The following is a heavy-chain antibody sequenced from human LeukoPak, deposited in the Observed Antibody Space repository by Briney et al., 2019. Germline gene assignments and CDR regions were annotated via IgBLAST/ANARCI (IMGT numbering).Heavy chain of an antibody. D-gene: IGHD2-21*01. CDR1: GFTFSSYS. CDR2: ISSSSSYI. V-gene: IGHV3-21*01. CDR3: ARDLLAYCTDY. J-gene: IGHJ4*02. Sequence: GGSLRLSCAASGFTFSSYSMNWVRQAQGKGLEWVSSISSSSSYIYYADSVKGRFTISRDNAKNSLYLQMNSLRAEDTAVYYCARDLLAYCTDYWGQGTLVTVSS.